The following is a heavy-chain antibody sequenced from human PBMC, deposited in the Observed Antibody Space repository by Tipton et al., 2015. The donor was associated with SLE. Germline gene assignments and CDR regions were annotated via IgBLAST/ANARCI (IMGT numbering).Heavy chain of an antibody. Sequence: SGFTFSSYGMHWVRQAPGKGLEWVAFIRYDGSNKYYADSVKGRFTISRDNSKNTLYLQMNNLRAEDTAVYYCAKDVATAGDYWGQGTLVTVSS. CDR3: AKDVATAGDY. V-gene: IGHV3-30*02. CDR1: GFTFSSYG. CDR2: IRYDGSNK. D-gene: IGHD5-12*01. J-gene: IGHJ4*02.